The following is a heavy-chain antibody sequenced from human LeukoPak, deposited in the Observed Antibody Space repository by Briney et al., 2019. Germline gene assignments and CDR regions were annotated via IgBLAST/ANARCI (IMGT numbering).Heavy chain of an antibody. Sequence: SETLSLTXTXSGVSIIDHDWSWIRQPPGRGLEWIGSIYASGSTYFNPSLRSRVAISVDTSKNQFSLNLTSVTAADTAMFYCARLKPNFLGTFDSWGQGALVTVSS. CDR1: GVSIIDHD. D-gene: IGHD7-27*01. CDR3: ARLKPNFLGTFDS. CDR2: IYASGST. J-gene: IGHJ4*02. V-gene: IGHV4-4*09.